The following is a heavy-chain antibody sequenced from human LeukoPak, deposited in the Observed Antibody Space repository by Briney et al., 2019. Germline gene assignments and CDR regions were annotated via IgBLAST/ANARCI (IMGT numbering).Heavy chain of an antibody. CDR3: ASSHTRWFGELFFDP. CDR1: GFTFSSYG. CDR2: IWYDGSNK. D-gene: IGHD3-10*01. V-gene: IGHV3-33*03. J-gene: IGHJ5*02. Sequence: GGSLRLSCAASGFTFSSYGMHWVRQAPGKGLEWVAVIWYDGSNKYYADSVKGRFTISRDNAKNSLYLQMNSLRAEDTAVYYCASSHTRWFGELFFDPWGQGTLVTVSS.